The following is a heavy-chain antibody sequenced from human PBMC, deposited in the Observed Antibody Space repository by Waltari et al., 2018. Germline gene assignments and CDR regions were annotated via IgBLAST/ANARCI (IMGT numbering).Heavy chain of an antibody. D-gene: IGHD3-16*01. V-gene: IGHV4-34*01. Sequence: QVQLQQWGAGLLKPSETLSLTCAVYGRSFSGYYWSWIRQPPGKGLEWIGEINHSGSTNYNPSLKSRVTISVDTSKNQFSLKLSSVTAADTAVYYCARGTRGGERGEPRVDVWGKGTTVTVSS. J-gene: IGHJ6*04. CDR3: ARGTRGGERGEPRVDV. CDR2: INHSGST. CDR1: GRSFSGYY.